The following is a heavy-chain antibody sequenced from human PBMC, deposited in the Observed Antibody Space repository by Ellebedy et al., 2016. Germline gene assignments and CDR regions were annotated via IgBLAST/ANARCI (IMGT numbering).Heavy chain of an antibody. CDR2: ISYTSNTI. D-gene: IGHD1-14*01. CDR1: GFTFNSFS. V-gene: IGHV3-48*02. CDR3: AKGNAIPGPEPLDF. J-gene: IGHJ4*02. Sequence: GGSLRLSCVGSGFTFNSFSMNWVRQAPGKGLEWVSYISYTSNTISYADSVKGRFTISRDYARNSLYLQMNSLKDEDTAVYYCAKGNAIPGPEPLDFWGQGTLVTVSS.